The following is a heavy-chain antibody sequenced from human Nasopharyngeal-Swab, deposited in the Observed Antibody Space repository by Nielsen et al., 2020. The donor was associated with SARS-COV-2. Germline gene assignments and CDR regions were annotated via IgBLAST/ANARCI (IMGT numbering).Heavy chain of an antibody. D-gene: IGHD2-2*01. J-gene: IGHJ4*02. CDR3: ARDLRCSSTSCYDEAAY. CDR2: IWYDGSNK. V-gene: IGHV3-33*01. CDR1: GFTFSSYW. Sequence: GESLKISCAASGFTFSSYWMHWVRQAPGKGLEWVAVIWYDGSNKYYADSVKGRFTISRDNSKNTLYLQMNSLRAEDTAVYYCARDLRCSSTSCYDEAAYWGQGTLVTVSS.